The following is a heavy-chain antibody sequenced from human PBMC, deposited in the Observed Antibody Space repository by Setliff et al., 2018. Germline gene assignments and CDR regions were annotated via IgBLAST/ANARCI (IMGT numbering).Heavy chain of an antibody. CDR3: ARDQSRIVLMVYAGAFDI. CDR1: GSIFSNSD. CDR2: IIPIRGAA. J-gene: IGHJ3*02. D-gene: IGHD2-8*01. Sequence: GASVKVSCKASGSIFSNSDINWVRQAPGQGLEWMGGIIPIRGAADYAQKFQGKVIITADGSTSTAYMELSSLRSDDTAVYYCARDQSRIVLMVYAGAFDIWG. V-gene: IGHV1-69*13.